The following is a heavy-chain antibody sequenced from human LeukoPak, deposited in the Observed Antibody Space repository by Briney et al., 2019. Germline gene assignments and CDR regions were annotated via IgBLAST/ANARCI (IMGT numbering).Heavy chain of an antibody. CDR2: IYSGGST. CDR3: ARHRSLYDSSGYIDY. Sequence: GGSLRLSCAASGFTVSSNCMSWVRQAPGKGLEWVAVIYSGGSTYYADSVKGRFTISRDNSKNTLYLQMNSLRAEDTAVYYCARHRSLYDSSGYIDYWGQGTLVTVSS. CDR1: GFTVSSNC. V-gene: IGHV3-53*01. J-gene: IGHJ4*02. D-gene: IGHD3-22*01.